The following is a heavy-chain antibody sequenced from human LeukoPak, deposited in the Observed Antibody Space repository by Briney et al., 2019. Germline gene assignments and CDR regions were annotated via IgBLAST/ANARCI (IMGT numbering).Heavy chain of an antibody. J-gene: IGHJ4*02. V-gene: IGHV3-74*01. D-gene: IGHD4-23*01. CDR1: GFTFSSYW. Sequence: GGSLRLSCAASGFTFSSYWMHWVRQAPGKGLVWVSRINSDGTSTNYADSVKGRFTISRDNAKNTLYLQMNSLRAEDTAVYYCARVNYGGNSFSDYWGQGTLVTVSP. CDR3: ARVNYGGNSFSDY. CDR2: INSDGTST.